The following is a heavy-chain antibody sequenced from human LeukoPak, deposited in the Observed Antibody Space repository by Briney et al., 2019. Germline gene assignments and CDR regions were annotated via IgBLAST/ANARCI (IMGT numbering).Heavy chain of an antibody. CDR2: INHSGST. J-gene: IGHJ5*02. V-gene: IGHV4-34*01. D-gene: IGHD2-15*01. CDR1: GGSFSGYY. CDR3: ASDLGYCSGGSCYT. Sequence: SETLSLTCAVYGGSFSGYYWSWIRQPPGKGLEWIGEINHSGSTNYNPSLKSRVTTSVDTSKNQFSLKLSSVTAADTAVYYCASDLGYCSGGSCYTWGQGTLVTVSS.